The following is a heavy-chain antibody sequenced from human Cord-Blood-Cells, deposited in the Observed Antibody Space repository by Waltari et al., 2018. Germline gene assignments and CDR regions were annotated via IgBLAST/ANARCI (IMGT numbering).Heavy chain of an antibody. Sequence: QVQLVESGGGVVQPGRSLRLSCAASGFTFSSYGMHWVRQAPGKGLEWVAVISYDGSNKYYADSVKGRFTISRDNSKNTLYLQMNSLRAEDTAVYYCAKMRGGKSSSFDYWGQGTLVTVSS. CDR2: ISYDGSNK. D-gene: IGHD6-13*01. V-gene: IGHV3-30*18. CDR1: GFTFSSYG. J-gene: IGHJ4*02. CDR3: AKMRGGKSSSFDY.